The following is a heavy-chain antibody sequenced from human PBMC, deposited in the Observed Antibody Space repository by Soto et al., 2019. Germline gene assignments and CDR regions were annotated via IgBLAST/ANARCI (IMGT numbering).Heavy chain of an antibody. D-gene: IGHD6-25*01. CDR1: GFTFSSYG. CDR2: ISYDGSNK. Sequence: VQLVESGGGVVQPGRSLRLSCAASGFTFSSYGMHWVRQAPGKGLEWVAVISYDGSNKYYADSVKGRFTISRDNSKNTLYLQMNSLRAEDTAVYYCAKVSGKTYWGQGTLVTVSS. V-gene: IGHV3-30*18. CDR3: AKVSGKTY. J-gene: IGHJ4*02.